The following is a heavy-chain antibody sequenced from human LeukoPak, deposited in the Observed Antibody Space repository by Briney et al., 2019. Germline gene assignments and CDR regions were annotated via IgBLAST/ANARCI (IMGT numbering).Heavy chain of an antibody. CDR3: ARVPRPYDSSGYVYN. Sequence: ASVKVSFTASGYTFTSYAMHWVRQAPGQRLEWMGWINAGNGNTKYSQKFQGRVTITRDTSASTAYMELSSLRSEDTAVYYCARVPRPYDSSGYVYNWGQGTLVTVSS. CDR1: GYTFTSYA. V-gene: IGHV1-3*01. CDR2: INAGNGNT. D-gene: IGHD3-22*01. J-gene: IGHJ4*02.